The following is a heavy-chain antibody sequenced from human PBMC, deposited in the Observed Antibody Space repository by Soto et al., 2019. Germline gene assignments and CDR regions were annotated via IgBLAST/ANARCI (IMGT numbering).Heavy chain of an antibody. Sequence: QVQVVQSGAEVKKPGASVKVSCKTSGYTFINYHVHWVRQAPGQGLEWMGASNPNGGSTTYGKHLQGRITMTSDASTSTVYMDLSSLRADDTAVYYCALPKNTLGWYNFWGQGSLVTVS. CDR1: GYTFINYH. V-gene: IGHV1-46*01. D-gene: IGHD6-19*01. CDR2: SNPNGGST. J-gene: IGHJ4*02. CDR3: ALPKNTLGWYNF.